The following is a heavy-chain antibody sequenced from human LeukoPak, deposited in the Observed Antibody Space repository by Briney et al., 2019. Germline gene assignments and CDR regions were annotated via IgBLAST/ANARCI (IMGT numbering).Heavy chain of an antibody. Sequence: PGGSLRLSCAASGFTFNSYALSWVRQAPGKGLEWVSSISSNSYYIYYADSVRGRFTISRDNAKNSLFLQMNSLRAEDTAVYYCARWLVGALKPGAFDLWGQGTRVTVSS. D-gene: IGHD1-26*01. J-gene: IGHJ3*01. CDR3: ARWLVGALKPGAFDL. V-gene: IGHV3-21*01. CDR1: GFTFNSYA. CDR2: ISSNSYYI.